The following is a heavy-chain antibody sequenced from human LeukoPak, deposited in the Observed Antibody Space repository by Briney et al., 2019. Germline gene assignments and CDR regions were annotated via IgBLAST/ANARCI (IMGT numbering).Heavy chain of an antibody. CDR3: ATYSSSNGREFQY. J-gene: IGHJ1*01. Sequence: GGALRLSCAAPGFPLSSYLMSWVRPAPGKGVGWGANIKQDGSEKYYGDSVKGRFTISRDNAKNSLYLQMNSLRAEDTAVYYCATYSSSNGREFQYWGQGTLVTVSS. CDR2: IKQDGSEK. CDR1: GFPLSSYL. V-gene: IGHV3-7*01. D-gene: IGHD2-2*01.